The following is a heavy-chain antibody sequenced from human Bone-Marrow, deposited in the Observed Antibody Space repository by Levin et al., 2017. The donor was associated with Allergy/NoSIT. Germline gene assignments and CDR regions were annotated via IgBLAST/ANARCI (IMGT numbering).Heavy chain of an antibody. CDR2: ISGSGGST. V-gene: IGHV3-23*01. CDR1: GFTFSSYA. CDR3: AKGGGIVVVPAAYFDY. D-gene: IGHD2-2*01. J-gene: IGHJ4*02. Sequence: GGSLRLSCAASGFTFSSYAMSWVRQAPGKGLEWVSAISGSGGSTYYADSVKGRFTISRDNSKNTLYLQMNSLRAEDTAVYYCAKGGGIVVVPAAYFDYWGQGTLVTVSS.